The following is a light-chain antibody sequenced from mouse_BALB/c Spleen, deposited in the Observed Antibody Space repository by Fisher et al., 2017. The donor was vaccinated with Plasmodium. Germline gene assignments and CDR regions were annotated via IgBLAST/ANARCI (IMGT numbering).Light chain of an antibody. V-gene: IGKV5-45*01. CDR2: YSS. J-gene: IGKJ5*01. CDR1: QSISNY. CDR3: QHSDSWPLT. Sequence: DIVLTQSPATLSVTPGDRVSLSCRASQSISNYLHWYQQKSHESPRLLISYSSQSISGIPSRFSGSGSGTDFTLSINSVETEDFGMYFCQHSDSWPLTFGAGTKLERK.